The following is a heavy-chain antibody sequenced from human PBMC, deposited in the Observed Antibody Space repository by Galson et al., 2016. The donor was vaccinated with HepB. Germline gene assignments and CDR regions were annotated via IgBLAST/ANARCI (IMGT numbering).Heavy chain of an antibody. CDR1: GFTFSDHA. V-gene: IGHV3-49*03. D-gene: IGHD6-13*01. CDR2: ISSNAYGGTT. J-gene: IGHJ5*02. Sequence: SLRLSCAASGFTFSDHAMSRFRQAPGKGLEWVGLISSNAYGGTTEFAASVKDRFTISRDDSKSIAYLQMNSLKIEDTAVYYCTDGGGIAAAARGLNHWGQGTLVTVSS. CDR3: TDGGGIAAAARGLNH.